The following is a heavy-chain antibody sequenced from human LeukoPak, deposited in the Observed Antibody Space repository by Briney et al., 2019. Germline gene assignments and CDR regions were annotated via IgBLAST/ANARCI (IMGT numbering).Heavy chain of an antibody. Sequence: TGGSLRLSCAASGFTFSNYGMHWVRQAPGKGLEWVTVISYDGSYKYYADSVKGRFTISRDNSRNTLYLQMNSLRAEDTAVYHCAKEKVVVVPAAILDYWGQGTLVTVSS. V-gene: IGHV3-30*18. J-gene: IGHJ4*02. CDR1: GFTFSNYG. CDR2: ISYDGSYK. CDR3: AKEKVVVVPAAILDY. D-gene: IGHD2-2*01.